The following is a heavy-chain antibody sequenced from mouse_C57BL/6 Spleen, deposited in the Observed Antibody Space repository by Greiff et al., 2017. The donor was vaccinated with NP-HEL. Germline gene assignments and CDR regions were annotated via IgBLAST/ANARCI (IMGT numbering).Heavy chain of an antibody. CDR3: AREGDYYGSSGYFDV. CDR1: GYTFTSYW. CDR2: IDPNSGGT. V-gene: IGHV1-72*01. J-gene: IGHJ1*03. D-gene: IGHD1-1*01. Sequence: VQLQQPGAELVKPGASVKLSCKASGYTFTSYWMHWVKQRPGRGLEWIGRIDPNSGGTKYNAKFKSKATLTVDKPSSTAYMQLSSRTSEDAAVYYCAREGDYYGSSGYFDVWGTGTTVTVSS.